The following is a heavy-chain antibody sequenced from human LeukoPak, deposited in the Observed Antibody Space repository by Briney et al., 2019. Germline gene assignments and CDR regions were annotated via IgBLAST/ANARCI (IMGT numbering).Heavy chain of an antibody. CDR1: GGSFSGYY. Sequence: SETLSLTCAVYGGSFSGYYWSWIRQPPGKGLEWIGEIKHSGSTNYNPSLKSRVTISVDTSKNQFSLKLSSVTAADTAVYYCAREHWSSHGRDFDYWGQGTLVTVSS. CDR3: AREHWSSHGRDFDY. D-gene: IGHD1-26*01. V-gene: IGHV4-34*01. CDR2: IKHSGST. J-gene: IGHJ4*02.